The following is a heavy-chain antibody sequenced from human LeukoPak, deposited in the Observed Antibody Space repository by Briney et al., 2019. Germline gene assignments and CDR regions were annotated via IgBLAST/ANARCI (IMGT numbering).Heavy chain of an antibody. Sequence: SQTLSLTCTVSGGSISSGGYYWSWIRQHPGKGLEWIGYIYYSGSTNYNPSLKSRVTISVDTSKNQFSLKLSSVTAADTAVYYCARDCTSCYTQFDYWGQGTLVTVSS. CDR1: GGSISSGGYY. D-gene: IGHD2-2*02. CDR2: IYYSGST. CDR3: ARDCTSCYTQFDY. J-gene: IGHJ4*02. V-gene: IGHV4-31*03.